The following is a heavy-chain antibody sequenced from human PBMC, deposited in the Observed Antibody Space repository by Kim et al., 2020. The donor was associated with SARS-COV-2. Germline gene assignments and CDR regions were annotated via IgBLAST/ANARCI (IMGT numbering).Heavy chain of an antibody. CDR2: RGNT. J-gene: IGHJ6*02. CDR3: ARGLGMDV. V-gene: IGHV1-8*01. Sequence: RGNTGYAQKFQGRVTMTRNTSISTAYMELSSLRSEDTAVYYCARGLGMDVWGQGTTVTVSS.